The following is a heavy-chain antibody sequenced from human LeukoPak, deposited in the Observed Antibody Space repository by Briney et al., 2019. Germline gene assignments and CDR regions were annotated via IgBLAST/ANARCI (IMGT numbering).Heavy chain of an antibody. J-gene: IGHJ5*02. V-gene: IGHV4-31*03. D-gene: IGHD2-15*01. CDR3: ARDVGFCSGGRCYPYNWFDP. CDR2: IYYNGNT. CDR1: GDSINNDIYF. Sequence: SETLSLTCTVSGDSINNDIYFWSWIRQHPGKGLEWIGYIYYNGNTYYNPSLKSRVTMSIDTSKNQFSLKLTSMTAADTAVYYCARDVGFCSGGRCYPYNWFDPWGQGTLVTVSS.